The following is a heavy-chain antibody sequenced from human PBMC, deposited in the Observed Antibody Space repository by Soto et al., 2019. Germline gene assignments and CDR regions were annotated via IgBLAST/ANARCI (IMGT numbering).Heavy chain of an antibody. CDR1: GGSFSGYY. CDR2: INHSGST. J-gene: IGHJ4*02. V-gene: IGHV4-34*01. D-gene: IGHD3-3*01. Sequence: SETLSLTCAVYGGSFSGYYWSWIRQPPGKGLEWIGEINHSGSTNYNPSLKSRVTISVDTSKNQFSLKLSSVTAADTAVYYCARDDFWSGYYFSYWGQGTLVTVSS. CDR3: ARDDFWSGYYFSY.